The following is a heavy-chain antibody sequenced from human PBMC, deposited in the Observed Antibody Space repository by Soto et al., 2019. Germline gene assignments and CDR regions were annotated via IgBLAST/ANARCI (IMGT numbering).Heavy chain of an antibody. CDR3: ASFAQLWLDDAFDI. Sequence: GGSLRLSCAASGFTFSSYGMHWVRQAPGKGLEWVAVISYDGSNKYYADSVKGRFTISRDNSKNTLYLQMNSLRSDDTAVYYCASFAQLWLDDAFDIWGQGTMVTV. CDR2: ISYDGSNK. V-gene: IGHV3-30*03. D-gene: IGHD5-18*01. CDR1: GFTFSSYG. J-gene: IGHJ3*02.